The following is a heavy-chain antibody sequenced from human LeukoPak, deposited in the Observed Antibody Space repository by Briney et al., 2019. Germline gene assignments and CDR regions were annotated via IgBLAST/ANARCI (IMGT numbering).Heavy chain of an antibody. CDR3: ARATLWFGEFDVDY. CDR2: ISSSSSYI. CDR1: GFTFSSYS. V-gene: IGHV3-21*01. J-gene: IGHJ4*02. Sequence: GGSLRLSCAASGFTFSSYSMNWVRQAPGKGLEWVSSISSSSSYIYYADSVKGRFTISRDNPKNSLYLQMNSLRAEDTAVYYCARATLWFGEFDVDYWGQGTLVTVSS. D-gene: IGHD3-10*01.